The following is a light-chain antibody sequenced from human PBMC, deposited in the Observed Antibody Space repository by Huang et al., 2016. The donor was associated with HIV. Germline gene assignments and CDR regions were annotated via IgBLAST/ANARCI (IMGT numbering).Light chain of an antibody. CDR2: SAS. V-gene: IGKV1-39*01. CDR3: QQGYSAWIT. CDR1: QNINPY. Sequence: DILLTQSPSSLSASVGDRVTITCRASQNINPYLNWYQQKPGKAPNLLFHSASTLQTGVPSRFSGSGSGTDFTLTVNSLQPEDSATYYCQQGYSAWITFDQGTRL. J-gene: IGKJ5*01.